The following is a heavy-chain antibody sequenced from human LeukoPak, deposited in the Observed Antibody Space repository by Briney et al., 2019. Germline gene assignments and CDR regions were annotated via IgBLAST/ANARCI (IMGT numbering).Heavy chain of an antibody. D-gene: IGHD4-11*01. J-gene: IGHJ4*02. V-gene: IGHV3-33*01. Sequence: GGSLRLSCAASGFTFSSYGMHWVRQAPGKGLEWVAVIWYDGSNKYYADSVKGRFTISRDNSKNTLYLQMNSLRAEDTAVYYCARGLVPGFLDYWGQGTPVTVSS. CDR1: GFTFSSYG. CDR3: ARGLVPGFLDY. CDR2: IWYDGSNK.